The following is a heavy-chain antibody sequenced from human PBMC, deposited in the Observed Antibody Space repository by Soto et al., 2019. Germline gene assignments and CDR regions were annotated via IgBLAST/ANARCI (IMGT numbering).Heavy chain of an antibody. Sequence: ESRSRTGXSSRWSISHCNYYWGWIRQPPGKGLEWIGSIYYSGSTYYNPSLKSRVTISVDTSKNQFSLKLSSVTAADTAVYYCARHGHSNYFLFFYMDVWGKGTTVTVSS. CDR2: IYYSGST. CDR3: ARHGHSNYFLFFYMDV. J-gene: IGHJ6*03. CDR1: RWSISHCNYY. V-gene: IGHV4-39*01. D-gene: IGHD4-4*01.